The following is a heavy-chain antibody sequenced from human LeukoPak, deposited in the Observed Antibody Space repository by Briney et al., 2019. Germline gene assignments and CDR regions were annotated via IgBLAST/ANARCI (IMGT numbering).Heavy chain of an antibody. J-gene: IGHJ4*02. V-gene: IGHV3-7*01. CDR1: GFTFSSTW. D-gene: IGHD6-19*01. Sequence: GGSLRLSCAASGFTFSSTWMSWVRQAAGKELEWVANIKEDGSEIEYADSAKGRFTISRDNSKNTLYLQMNSLRAEDTAVYYCAKLSYSSGWYYWGQGTLVTVSS. CDR2: IKEDGSEI. CDR3: AKLSYSSGWYY.